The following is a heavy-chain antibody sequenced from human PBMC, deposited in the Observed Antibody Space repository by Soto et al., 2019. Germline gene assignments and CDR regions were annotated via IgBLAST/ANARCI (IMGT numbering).Heavy chain of an antibody. CDR1: GFTFGDHT. V-gene: IGHV3-43*01. J-gene: IGHJ4*02. CDR2: ITWDGINI. D-gene: IGHD2-15*01. CDR3: AKDGIAWH. Sequence: GGSLRLSCTASGFTFGDHTMHWVRQAPGKGLEWVSLITWDGINIEYADSVRGRFTISRDNSKNSLYLQMNGLRHEDTAFYYCAKDGIAWHWGQGTLVTVSS.